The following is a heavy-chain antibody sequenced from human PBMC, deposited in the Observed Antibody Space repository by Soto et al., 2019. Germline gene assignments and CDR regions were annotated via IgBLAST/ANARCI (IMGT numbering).Heavy chain of an antibody. J-gene: IGHJ4*02. CDR3: ARFGARPYYFDY. CDR2: IYYSGST. Sequence: SETLSLTCTVSGGSISSGDYYWSWIRQPPGKGLEWIGYIYYSGSTYYNPSLKSRVTISVDTSKNQFSLKLSSVTAADTAVYYCARFGARPYYFDYWGQGTLVTVSS. V-gene: IGHV4-30-4*01. CDR1: GGSISSGDYY. D-gene: IGHD3-10*01.